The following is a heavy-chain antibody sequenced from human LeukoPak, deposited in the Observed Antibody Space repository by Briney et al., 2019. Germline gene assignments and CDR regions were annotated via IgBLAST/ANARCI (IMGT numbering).Heavy chain of an antibody. V-gene: IGHV1-2*02. Sequence: ASVKVSCKASGYTFTGYYMHWVRQAPGQGLEWMGWINPNSGGTNYAQKFQGRVTMTRDTSISTAYMELSRLRSGDTAVYYCARVGEVATSYYFDYWGQGTLVTVSS. D-gene: IGHD5-12*01. J-gene: IGHJ4*02. CDR1: GYTFTGYY. CDR2: INPNSGGT. CDR3: ARVGEVATSYYFDY.